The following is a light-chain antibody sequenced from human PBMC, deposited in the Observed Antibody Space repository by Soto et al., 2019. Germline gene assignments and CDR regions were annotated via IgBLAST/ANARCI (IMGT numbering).Light chain of an antibody. J-gene: IGLJ2*01. V-gene: IGLV1-40*01. CDR2: GNS. Sequence: QSVLTQPPSASGAPGQRVTISCTGSSSNIGAGYDVYWYQQLPGTAPKLLIYGNSNRPSGVADRFSGSKSGSSASLAITGHQAEDEAEYYCKSYDSGRSGPGVFGGGTKVTVL. CDR3: KSYDSGRSGPGV. CDR1: SSNIGAGYD.